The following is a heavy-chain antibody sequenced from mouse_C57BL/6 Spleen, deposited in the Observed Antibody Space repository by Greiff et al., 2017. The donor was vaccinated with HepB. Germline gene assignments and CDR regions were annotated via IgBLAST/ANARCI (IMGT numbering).Heavy chain of an antibody. Sequence: VQLQQPGAELVRPGPSVKLSCKASGYTFTSYWMHWVKQRPGQGLEWIGVIDPSDSYTNYNQKFKGKATLTVDTSSSTAYMQLSSLTSEDSAVYYCARSEGLLYYFDYWGQGTTLTVSS. CDR2: IDPSDSYT. V-gene: IGHV1-59*01. D-gene: IGHD1-1*01. CDR3: ARSEGLLYYFDY. J-gene: IGHJ2*01. CDR1: GYTFTSYW.